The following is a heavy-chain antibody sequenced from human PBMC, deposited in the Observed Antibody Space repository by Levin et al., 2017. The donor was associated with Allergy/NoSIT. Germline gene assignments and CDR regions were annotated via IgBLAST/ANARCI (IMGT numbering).Heavy chain of an antibody. Sequence: PGGSLRLSCVASGFIFSDYYMDWVRQAPGKGLEWVGRSRNKANSYTTVYAASVTGRFTVSRHDSNNSLFLQMNTLKTADTAMYYCARGGSSSPYYFDLWGRGTLVTVSS. CDR3: ARGGSSSPYYFDL. D-gene: IGHD6-6*01. CDR2: SRNKANSYTT. V-gene: IGHV3-72*01. CDR1: GFIFSDYY. J-gene: IGHJ2*01.